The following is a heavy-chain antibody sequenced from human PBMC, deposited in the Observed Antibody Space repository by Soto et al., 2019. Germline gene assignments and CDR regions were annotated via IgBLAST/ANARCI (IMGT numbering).Heavy chain of an antibody. V-gene: IGHV1-3*01. CDR2: IHAGNGNT. Sequence: ASVKVSCKASGYTFSSYAIHWVRQAPGQGLEWMGWIHAGNGNTKYSQSFQGRVTISRDTSATTAYMELNSLRSEDTAVYYCARGVAILDYWRNVTLVTASS. CDR1: GYTFSSYA. J-gene: IGHJ4*01. D-gene: IGHD2-15*01. CDR3: ARGVAILDY.